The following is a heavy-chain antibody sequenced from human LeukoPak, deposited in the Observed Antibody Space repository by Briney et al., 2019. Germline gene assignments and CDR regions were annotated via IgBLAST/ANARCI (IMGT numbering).Heavy chain of an antibody. D-gene: IGHD3-10*01. Sequence: GASVKVSCKASGYTFTGYYMHWVQQAPGKGLEWMGRVDPEDGETIYAEKFQGRVTITADTSTDAVYMELSSLRSDDTAVYYCARFRGLPYWGQGTLVTVSS. CDR2: VDPEDGET. V-gene: IGHV1-69-2*01. CDR1: GYTFTGYY. J-gene: IGHJ4*02. CDR3: ARFRGLPY.